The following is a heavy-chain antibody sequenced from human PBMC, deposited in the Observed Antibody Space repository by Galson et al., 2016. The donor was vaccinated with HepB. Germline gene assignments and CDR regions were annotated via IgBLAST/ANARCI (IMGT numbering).Heavy chain of an antibody. J-gene: IGHJ4*02. CDR3: ARKAADGSTFDY. Sequence: SLRLSCAASGFSIRNHWMSWVRQAPGKGLEWVANINQDGRGEKHADSVRGRFTVFKETAKTSVYLQLNSLSADDTAMFYCARKAADGSTFDYWGQGTLVTVSS. D-gene: IGHD3-10*01. CDR2: INQDGRGE. CDR1: GFSIRNHW. V-gene: IGHV3-7*03.